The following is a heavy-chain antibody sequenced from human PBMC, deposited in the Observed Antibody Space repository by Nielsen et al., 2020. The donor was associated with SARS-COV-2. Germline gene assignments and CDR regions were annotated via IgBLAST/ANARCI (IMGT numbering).Heavy chain of an antibody. D-gene: IGHD3-10*01. Sequence: GGSLRLSCAASGFTFADHGMHWVRQAPGKGLEWVSGISWSTHNIGYADSVKGRFTISRDNGKNSLYLQMNSLRAEDTAVYYCAREGLDYYYMDVWGKGTTVTVSS. V-gene: IGHV3-9*01. CDR1: GFTFADHG. CDR3: AREGLDYYYMDV. CDR2: ISWSTHNI. J-gene: IGHJ6*03.